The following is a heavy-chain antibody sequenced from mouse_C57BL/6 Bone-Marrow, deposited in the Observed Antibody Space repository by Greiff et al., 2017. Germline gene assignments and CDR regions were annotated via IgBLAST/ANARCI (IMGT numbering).Heavy chain of an antibody. CDR2: IDPSDSYT. CDR1: GYTFTSYW. V-gene: IGHV1-69*01. CDR3: AREEPFYFDY. Sequence: QVQLQQPGAELVMPGASVKLSCKASGYTFTSYWMHWVKQRPGQGLEWIGEIDPSDSYTNYNQKFKGKSTLTVDKSSSTAYMQLSSLTSEDSAVYYCAREEPFYFDYGGQGTTLTVSS. J-gene: IGHJ2*01.